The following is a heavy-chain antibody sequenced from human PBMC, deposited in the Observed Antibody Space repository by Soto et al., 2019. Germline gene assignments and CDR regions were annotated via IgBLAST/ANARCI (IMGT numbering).Heavy chain of an antibody. D-gene: IGHD2-2*01. CDR3: ARDQVPAALLGWFDP. CDR2: IIPIFGTA. Sequence: SVKVSCKASGGTFSSYAISWVRQAPGQGLEWMGGIIPIFGTANYAQKFQGRVTITADESTSTAYMELSSLRSEDTAVYYCARDQVPAALLGWFDPWGQGTLVTVSS. V-gene: IGHV1-69*13. CDR1: GGTFSSYA. J-gene: IGHJ5*02.